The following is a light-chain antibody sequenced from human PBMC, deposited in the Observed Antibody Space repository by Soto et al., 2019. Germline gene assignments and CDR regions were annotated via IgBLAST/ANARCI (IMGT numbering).Light chain of an antibody. CDR2: AAS. J-gene: IGKJ3*01. Sequence: DIQLTQSPSFLSASVGDRVTVTCRASQHINNYLAWYQQKPGKAPKLLIYAASTLQSGVPSRFSGSGSGTEFTLTISSLQPEDFATYSCQQLSSYPFTLGPGTKLDIK. CDR1: QHINNY. V-gene: IGKV1-9*01. CDR3: QQLSSYPFT.